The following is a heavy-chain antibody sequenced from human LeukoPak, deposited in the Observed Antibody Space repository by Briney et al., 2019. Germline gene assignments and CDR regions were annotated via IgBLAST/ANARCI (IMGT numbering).Heavy chain of an antibody. CDR1: GGSISSYY. D-gene: IGHD3-3*01. CDR2: IYYSGST. V-gene: IGHV4-59*01. Sequence: SETLSLTCTVSGGSISSYYWSWIRQPPGKGLEWIGYIYYSGSTNYNPSPKSRVTISVDTSKNQFSLKLSSVTAADTAVYYCARLGLYYDFWSGYFGNNWFDPWGQGTLVTVSS. J-gene: IGHJ5*02. CDR3: ARLGLYYDFWSGYFGNNWFDP.